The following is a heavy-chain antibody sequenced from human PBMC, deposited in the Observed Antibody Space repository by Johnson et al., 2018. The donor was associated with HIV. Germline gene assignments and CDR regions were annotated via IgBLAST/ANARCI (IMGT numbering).Heavy chain of an antibody. D-gene: IGHD3-22*01. V-gene: IGHV3-15*01. CDR1: GFTFSNAW. J-gene: IGHJ3*02. CDR3: TSERGRYYDSSNDAFDI. CDR2: IKSKTDGGTT. Sequence: VQLVESGGGLVKPGGSLRLSCAASGFTFSNAWMSWVRQAPGKGLEWVGRIKSKTDGGTTDYAAPVKGRFTISRDDSKNTLYLQMNSLKPEDTAVYYWTSERGRYYDSSNDAFDIWGQGTMVTVSS.